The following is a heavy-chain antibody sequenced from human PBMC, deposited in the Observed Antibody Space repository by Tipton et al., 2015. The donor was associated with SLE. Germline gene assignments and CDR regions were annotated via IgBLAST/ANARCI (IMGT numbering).Heavy chain of an antibody. V-gene: IGHV1-8*01. CDR2: INPNSGIT. CDR1: GYDFTSYD. Sequence: QVQLVQSGAEVKMPGASVTVSCKTSGYDFTSYDINWVRQSTGQGLEWMGWINPNSGITDYAQKFQGRVSMTRNIFANTAYMELDSLGSGDPAVDYRARRRSGAYYKGENWFDPWGQGTLVTVS. J-gene: IGHJ5*02. CDR3: ARRRSGAYYKGENWFDP. D-gene: IGHD1-26*01.